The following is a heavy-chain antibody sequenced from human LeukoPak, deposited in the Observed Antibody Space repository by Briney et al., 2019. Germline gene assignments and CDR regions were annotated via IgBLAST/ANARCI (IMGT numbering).Heavy chain of an antibody. J-gene: IGHJ5*02. Sequence: SETLSLTCAVYGGSFSGYYWSWIRQPPGKGLEWIGEINHSGSTNYNPSLKSRVTISVDTSKNQFSLKVSSVTAADTAVYYCARLARGRWFDPWGQGTLVTVSS. CDR3: ARLARGRWFDP. V-gene: IGHV4-34*01. CDR2: INHSGST. D-gene: IGHD6-6*01. CDR1: GGSFSGYY.